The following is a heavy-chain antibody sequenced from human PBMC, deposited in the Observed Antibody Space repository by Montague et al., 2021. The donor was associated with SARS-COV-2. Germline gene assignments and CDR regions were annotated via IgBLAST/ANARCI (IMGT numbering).Heavy chain of an antibody. D-gene: IGHD6-13*01. Sequence: CAISGDSVVEHSRRSEEHTPALPSHVNFVCRLHLRTKWYYDYAVXLKXRMTISPDTSKNQFSLQLSSVTPEDRAVYYCARDPRYSLSWSFDYWGQGTLVTVSS. V-gene: IGHV6-1*01. CDR1: GDSVVEHSRR. CDR2: LHLRTKWYY. CDR3: ARDPRYSLSWSFDY. J-gene: IGHJ4*02.